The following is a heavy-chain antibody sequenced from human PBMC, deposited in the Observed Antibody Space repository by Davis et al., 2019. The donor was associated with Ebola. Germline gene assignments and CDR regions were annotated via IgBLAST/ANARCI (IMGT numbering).Heavy chain of an antibody. CDR2: ISGSGGST. CDR1: GFTFSSSA. Sequence: GGSLRLSCAASGFTFSSSAMSWVRQAPGKGLEWVSTISGSGGSTYYADSVKGRFTISRDNTKNTLYLQMNSLRAEDTAVYYCAKNLGVTMTSMDVWGQGTTVTVSS. D-gene: IGHD3-22*01. CDR3: AKNLGVTMTSMDV. V-gene: IGHV3-23*01. J-gene: IGHJ6*02.